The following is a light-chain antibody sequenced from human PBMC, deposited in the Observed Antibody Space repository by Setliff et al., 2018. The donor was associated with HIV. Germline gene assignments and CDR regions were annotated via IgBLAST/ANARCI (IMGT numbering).Light chain of an antibody. V-gene: IGLV3-21*02. J-gene: IGLJ2*01. CDR2: DDS. CDR3: QVWDTGSDHPV. Sequence: SYELTQPPSLSVAPGWTAMISCEGSDIGSKSVHWYQQKPGQAPVLVVYDDSDRPSGIPERFSGSNSGNTATLTISRVAAGDEADYYCQVWDTGSDHPVFGGGTKLTV. CDR1: DIGSKS.